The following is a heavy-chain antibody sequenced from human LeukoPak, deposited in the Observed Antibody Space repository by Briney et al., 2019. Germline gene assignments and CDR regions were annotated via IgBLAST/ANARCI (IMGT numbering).Heavy chain of an antibody. CDR2: VYYSGST. CDR1: GGSVSGYY. CDR3: ARIHRYCSGGACYVLDN. Sequence: SETLSLTCVVSGGSVSGYYWGWIRQPPGRGLEWIGYVYYSGSTNCNPSFKSRITISVDTSRNQFSLQLSSVTAADTAVYYCARIHRYCSGGACYVLDNWGQGTLVAVSS. V-gene: IGHV4-59*02. J-gene: IGHJ4*02. D-gene: IGHD2-15*01.